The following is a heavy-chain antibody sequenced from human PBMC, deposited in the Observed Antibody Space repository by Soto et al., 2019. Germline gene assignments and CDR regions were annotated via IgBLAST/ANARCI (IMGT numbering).Heavy chain of an antibody. CDR2: IYYSGNT. CDR3: AVRHYSGSGTPRVLDC. D-gene: IGHD3-10*01. V-gene: IGHV4-39*01. J-gene: IGHJ4*02. Sequence: QLQLQESGPGLVKPSETLSLTCTVSGGSISSTSYYWGWIRQSPGKGLGWIGSIYYSGNTFYNPTLKSRPTISVDKSMNQFGLKMTSVTAADTAMYCCAVRHYSGSGTPRVLDCWGQGTLVTVSS. CDR1: GGSISSTSYY.